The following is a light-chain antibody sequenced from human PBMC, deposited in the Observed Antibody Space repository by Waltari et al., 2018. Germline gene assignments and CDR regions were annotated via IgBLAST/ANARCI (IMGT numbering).Light chain of an antibody. CDR2: DAS. CDR1: QTVDTY. Sequence: EIVLTQSPAALSLSTGESATISCRASQTVDTYLAWYQQKPGQSPRLLIYDASNRATGLPARFSGGGSGTDFTLTISSLEPEDFALYYCQQHSSWPLTFGGGTEVEIK. V-gene: IGKV3-11*01. CDR3: QQHSSWPLT. J-gene: IGKJ4*01.